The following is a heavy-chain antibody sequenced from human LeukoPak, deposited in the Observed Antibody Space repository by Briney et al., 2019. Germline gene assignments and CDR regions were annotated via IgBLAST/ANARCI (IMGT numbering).Heavy chain of an antibody. D-gene: IGHD2-15*01. CDR1: GFTFSSDA. V-gene: IGHV3-23*01. J-gene: IGHJ4*02. CDR3: AKVGSVVAATTYFDY. CDR2: ISGSGGST. Sequence: GGSLRLSCAASGFTFSSDAMSWVRQAPGKGLEWVSAISGSGGSTYYADSVKGRFTISRDNSKNTLYLQMNSLRAEDTAVYYCAKVGSVVAATTYFDYWGQGTLVTVSS.